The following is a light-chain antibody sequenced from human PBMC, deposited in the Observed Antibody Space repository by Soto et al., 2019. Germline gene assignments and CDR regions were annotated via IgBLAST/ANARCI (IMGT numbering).Light chain of an antibody. CDR3: SSFTSSSTYV. CDR1: SSDVGSYNR. Sequence: QSALTQPPSVSGSPGQSVTISCSGTSSDVGSYNRVSWYQQPPGTAPKLMTYEVSNRPSGVPDRFSGSKSGNTASLTISGLQAEDEADYYCSSFTSSSTYVFGTGTKVTVL. V-gene: IGLV2-18*02. CDR2: EVS. J-gene: IGLJ1*01.